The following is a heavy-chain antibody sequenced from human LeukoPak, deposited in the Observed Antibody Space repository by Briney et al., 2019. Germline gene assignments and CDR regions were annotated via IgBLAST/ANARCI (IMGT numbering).Heavy chain of an antibody. V-gene: IGHV3-30*03. CDR3: ARESRQTFEH. J-gene: IGHJ1*01. CDR1: GFTFSSYG. CDR2: ISYDGSNK. Sequence: GGSLRLSCAASGFTFSSYGMHWVRQAPGKGLEWVAVISYDGSNKYYADSVKGRFTISRDESKNTVYLQIDRLKVEDTAVYYCARESRQTFEHWGQGTLVTVSS.